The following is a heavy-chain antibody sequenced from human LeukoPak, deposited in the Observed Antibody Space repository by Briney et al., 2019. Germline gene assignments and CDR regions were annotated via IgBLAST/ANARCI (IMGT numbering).Heavy chain of an antibody. V-gene: IGHV1-18*01. CDR1: GYAFKNYI. D-gene: IGHD3/OR15-3a*01. Sequence: GASVKVSYKASGYAFKNYIIAWVRQAPGQGLEWMGWISAYNGNTNSAQKLQGRVTMTTDTSTSTAYMELRSLNSDDTAVYYCARLQYTKDWPPGTFDLWGQGTMVTVSS. J-gene: IGHJ3*01. CDR2: ISAYNGNT. CDR3: ARLQYTKDWPPGTFDL.